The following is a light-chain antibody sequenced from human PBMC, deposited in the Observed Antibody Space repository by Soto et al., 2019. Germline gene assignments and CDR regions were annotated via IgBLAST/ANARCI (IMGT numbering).Light chain of an antibody. Sequence: DIQMTQSPSSLSASIGDRVTITCWASQSISTFLSWYQQKPGKAPKLVIYAASSLQSAVPSRFSGRASGTDFTLTISSLQREDFATYYCQQSYTTPYTFGQGTKLEIK. J-gene: IGKJ2*01. V-gene: IGKV1-39*01. CDR1: QSISTF. CDR3: QQSYTTPYT. CDR2: AAS.